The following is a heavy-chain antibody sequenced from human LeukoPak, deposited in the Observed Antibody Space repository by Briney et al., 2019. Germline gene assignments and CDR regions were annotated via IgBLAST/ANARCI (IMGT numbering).Heavy chain of an antibody. CDR3: STSYYYDSSGYTQTGGDY. V-gene: IGHV1-18*01. Sequence: ASVKVSCKASGYTFTSYGISWVRHAPGQGLEWMGGISAYNGNTNYAQKLQGRVTMTTDTSTSTAYMELRSLSSDDDAVSYLSTSYYYDSSGYTQTGGDYWGQGTLVTVSS. D-gene: IGHD3-22*01. CDR2: ISAYNGNT. J-gene: IGHJ4*02. CDR1: GYTFTSYG.